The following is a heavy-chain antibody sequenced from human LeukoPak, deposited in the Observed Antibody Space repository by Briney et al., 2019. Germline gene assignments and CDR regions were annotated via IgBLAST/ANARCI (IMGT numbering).Heavy chain of an antibody. D-gene: IGHD3-10*01. CDR3: ATAEITMVRGVIMGFDY. Sequence: RASVKVSCKVSGYTLTELSMHWVRQAPGKGLEWMGGFDPEDGETIYAQKFQGRVTMTEDTSTDTAYMELSSLRSEDTAVYYCATAEITMVRGVIMGFDYWGQGTLVTVSS. J-gene: IGHJ4*02. V-gene: IGHV1-24*01. CDR2: FDPEDGET. CDR1: GYTLTELS.